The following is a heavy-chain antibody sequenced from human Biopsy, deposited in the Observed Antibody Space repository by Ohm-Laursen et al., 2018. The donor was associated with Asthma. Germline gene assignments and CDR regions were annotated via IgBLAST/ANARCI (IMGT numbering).Heavy chain of an antibody. CDR2: IIPIFGTS. J-gene: IGHJ6*02. V-gene: IGHV1-69*13. CDR1: GGTFSRYA. Sequence: SVKFSCTASGGTFSRYAICWVRQAPGQGLEWMGGIIPIFGTSNYAQKFQGRVTFTADESTSSAYMELSSLRSEDSAVYYWAREGATVDYGYYDFAMDVWGQGTTVTVSS. CDR3: AREGATVDYGYYDFAMDV. D-gene: IGHD4-17*01.